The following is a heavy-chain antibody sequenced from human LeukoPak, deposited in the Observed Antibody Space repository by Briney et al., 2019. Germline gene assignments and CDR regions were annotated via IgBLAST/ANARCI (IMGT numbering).Heavy chain of an antibody. Sequence: ASVKVSCKASGYPFTSYGISWVRQAPGQGLEWMGWISAYNGNTNYAQKLQGRVTMTTDTSTSTAYMELRSLRSDDTALYYCARVACAHCRVDDWGQGTLVTVSS. D-gene: IGHD2-21*02. V-gene: IGHV1-18*01. CDR2: ISAYNGNT. CDR1: GYPFTSYG. CDR3: ARVACAHCRVDD. J-gene: IGHJ4*02.